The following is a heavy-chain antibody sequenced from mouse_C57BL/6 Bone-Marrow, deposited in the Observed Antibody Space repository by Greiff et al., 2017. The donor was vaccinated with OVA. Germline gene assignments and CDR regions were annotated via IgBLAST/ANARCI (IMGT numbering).Heavy chain of an antibody. Sequence: VQLKESGAELVRPGASVKLSCTASGFNIKDDYMHWVKQRPEQGLEWIGWIDPENGDTEYASKFQGKATITADTTSNTAYLQLSSLTSEDTAVYYCTPIYYDYDKVWDYWGQGTSVTVSS. CDR3: TPIYYDYDKVWDY. D-gene: IGHD2-4*01. J-gene: IGHJ4*01. V-gene: IGHV14-4*01. CDR1: GFNIKDDY. CDR2: IDPENGDT.